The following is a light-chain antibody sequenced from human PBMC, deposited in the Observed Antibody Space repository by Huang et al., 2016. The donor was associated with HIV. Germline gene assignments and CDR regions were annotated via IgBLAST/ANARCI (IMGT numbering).Light chain of an antibody. Sequence: DIVMTQSPLSLPVTPGEPASISCRSSQSLLHTNGYNYLDWYLQKPGQSPQLLSYLGSSRASGVPDRFSGSGSVVDFTLKISRVEAEDVGVYYCMQALQTPRTFGQGTRLDIK. J-gene: IGKJ5*01. CDR1: QSLLHTNGYNY. V-gene: IGKV2-28*01. CDR3: MQALQTPRT. CDR2: LGS.